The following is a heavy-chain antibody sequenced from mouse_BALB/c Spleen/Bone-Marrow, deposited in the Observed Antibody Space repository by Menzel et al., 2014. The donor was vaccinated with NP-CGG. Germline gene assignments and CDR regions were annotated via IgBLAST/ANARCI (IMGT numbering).Heavy chain of an antibody. D-gene: IGHD1-1*01. CDR3: ARSGSSSGYFDY. Sequence: VQLKDSGGGLVQPGGSRKLSCAASGFTFSSLGMHWVRQAPEKGLEWVAYISSGSSTIYYADTVMGRFTISRDNPKNTLFLQMTSLRSEDTAMYYCARSGSSSGYFDYWGQGTTLTVSS. J-gene: IGHJ2*01. V-gene: IGHV5-17*02. CDR1: GFTFSSLG. CDR2: ISSGSSTI.